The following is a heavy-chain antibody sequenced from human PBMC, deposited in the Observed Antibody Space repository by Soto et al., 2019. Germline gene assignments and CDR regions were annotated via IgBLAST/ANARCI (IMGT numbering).Heavy chain of an antibody. D-gene: IGHD2-2*01. J-gene: IGHJ6*02. V-gene: IGHV4-34*01. Sequence: QVQLQQWGAGLLKPSETLSLTCAVYGGSFSGYYWSWIRQPPGKGLEWIGEINHSGSTNYNPSLKSRVTISVDTSKSQFSLKLSSVTAADTAVYYCARGLYCSSTSCYPNYYYYGMDVWGQGTTVTVSS. CDR2: INHSGST. CDR3: ARGLYCSSTSCYPNYYYYGMDV. CDR1: GGSFSGYY.